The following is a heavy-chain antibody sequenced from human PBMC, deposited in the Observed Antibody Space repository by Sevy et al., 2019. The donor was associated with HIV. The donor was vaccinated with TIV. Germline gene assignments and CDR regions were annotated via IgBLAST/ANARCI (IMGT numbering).Heavy chain of an antibody. J-gene: IGHJ4*02. CDR3: AKDAGTYYLTYYFDF. D-gene: IGHD1-26*01. Sequence: GGSLRLSCAVSRFTFSNYGMHWVRQAPGKGLEWVALISYDGSNKHYADSVKGRFTISRDNVKKTLFLDMNSLRAEDTAIYYCAKDAGTYYLTYYFDFWGQGTLVTVSS. CDR1: RFTFSNYG. V-gene: IGHV3-33*05. CDR2: ISYDGSNK.